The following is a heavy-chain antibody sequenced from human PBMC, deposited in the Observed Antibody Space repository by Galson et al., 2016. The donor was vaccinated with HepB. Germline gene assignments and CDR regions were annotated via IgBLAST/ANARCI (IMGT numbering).Heavy chain of an antibody. D-gene: IGHD1-14*01. CDR1: GFTFSSSG. CDR2: IWYVGTNK. Sequence: SLRLSCAASGFTFSSSGMHWVRQAPGKGLEWVAVIWYVGTNKNYADSVKGRFTISRDNSKNTLYLEMSSQRAEDTAVYYCAGGYPIRYWGQGTLVTVSS. J-gene: IGHJ4*02. V-gene: IGHV3-33*01. CDR3: AGGYPIRY.